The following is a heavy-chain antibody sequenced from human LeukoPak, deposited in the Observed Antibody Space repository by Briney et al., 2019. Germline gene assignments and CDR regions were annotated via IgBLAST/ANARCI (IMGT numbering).Heavy chain of an antibody. J-gene: IGHJ4*02. Sequence: GGSLRLSCAASGFTFSSYSMNWVRQAPGKRLEWVSSISSSSSYIYYGDSVKGRFTISRDNARNSLYLEMNSLRAEDTAVYYCARSPSGGYSLIGFLDFWGQGTLVTVSS. D-gene: IGHD1-26*01. CDR1: GFTFSSYS. V-gene: IGHV3-21*01. CDR2: ISSSSSYI. CDR3: ARSPSGGYSLIGFLDF.